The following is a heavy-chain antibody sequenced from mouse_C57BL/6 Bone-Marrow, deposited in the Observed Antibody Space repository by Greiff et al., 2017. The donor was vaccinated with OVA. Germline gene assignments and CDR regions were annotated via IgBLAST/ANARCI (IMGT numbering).Heavy chain of an antibody. CDR3: TKGAYGSSYWYCDV. D-gene: IGHD1-1*01. J-gene: IGHJ1*03. CDR2: IDPENGDT. Sequence: VQLQQSGAELVRPGASVKLSCTASGFNIKDDYMHWVKQRPEQGLEWIGWIDPENGDTEYASKFQGKATITADTSSNTAYLQLSSLTSEDTAVYYCTKGAYGSSYWYCDVWGTGTTVTVSS. V-gene: IGHV14-4*01. CDR1: GFNIKDDY.